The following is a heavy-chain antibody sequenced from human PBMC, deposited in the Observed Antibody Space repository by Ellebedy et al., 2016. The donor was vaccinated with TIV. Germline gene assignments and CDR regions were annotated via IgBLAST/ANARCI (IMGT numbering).Heavy chain of an antibody. D-gene: IGHD6-19*01. V-gene: IGHV1-69*13. CDR3: ARENTGYSSGWQKEFSYFDY. CDR2: IIPIFGTA. Sequence: AASVKVSCKASGGTFSSYAISWVRQAPGQGLEWMGGIIPIFGTANYAQKFQGRVTITADESTSTAYMELSSLRSEDTAVYYCARENTGYSSGWQKEFSYFDYWGQGTLVTVSS. J-gene: IGHJ4*02. CDR1: GGTFSSYA.